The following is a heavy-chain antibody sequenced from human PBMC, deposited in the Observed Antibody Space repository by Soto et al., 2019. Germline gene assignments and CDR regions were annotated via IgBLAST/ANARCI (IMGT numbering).Heavy chain of an antibody. V-gene: IGHV4-4*02. Sequence: PSETLSLTCSVCGASIISNDWWIWIRQTPGKGLEWIGEIFHSGRNNYSPSFKSRVTISVDTSKSQFSLEMASVTAADTAVYYCARTNLRSGWTFDHWGQGSPVTVSS. J-gene: IGHJ4*02. D-gene: IGHD6-19*01. CDR1: GASIISNDW. CDR3: ARTNLRSGWTFDH. CDR2: IFHSGRN.